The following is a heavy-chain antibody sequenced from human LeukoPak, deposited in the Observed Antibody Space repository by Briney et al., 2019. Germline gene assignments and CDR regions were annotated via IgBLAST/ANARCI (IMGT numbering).Heavy chain of an antibody. J-gene: IGHJ4*02. CDR1: GFTFSSYW. V-gene: IGHV3-74*01. D-gene: IGHD1-26*01. CDR3: ARVGHSGSYYFDY. Sequence: GGSLRLSCAASGFTFSSYWMHWVRHAPGKGLVWVSRINSDGSSTSYAYSVKGRFTISRDNAKNTLYLQMNSLRAEDTAVYYCARVGHSGSYYFDYWGQGTLVTVSS. CDR2: INSDGSST.